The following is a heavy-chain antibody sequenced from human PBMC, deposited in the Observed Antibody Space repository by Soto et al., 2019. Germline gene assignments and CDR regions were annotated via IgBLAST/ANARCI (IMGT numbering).Heavy chain of an antibody. CDR1: GYSFTSYW. CDR2: IYPGDSDT. CDR3: ARRYCSSTSCYPYYFDY. J-gene: IGHJ4*02. V-gene: IGHV5-51*01. Sequence: GESLKISCKGSGYSFTSYWIGWVRQMPGKGLEWMGIIYPGDSDTRYSPSFQGQVTISADKSISTAYLQWSSLKASDTAMYYCARRYCSSTSCYPYYFDYWGQGTLVTVSS. D-gene: IGHD2-2*01.